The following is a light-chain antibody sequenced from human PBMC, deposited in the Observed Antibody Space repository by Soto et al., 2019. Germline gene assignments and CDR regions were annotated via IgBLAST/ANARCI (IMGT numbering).Light chain of an antibody. V-gene: IGLV2-14*01. CDR3: SSYTSSSTLLYV. J-gene: IGLJ1*01. CDR2: DVS. Sequence: QSALTQPASVSGSPGQSITISCTGTRSEVGGYNYVSWYQQHPGKAPKLIIYDVSNRPSGVSNRFSGSKSGNTAPLTISGLQAEDEADYYCSSYTSSSTLLYVFGTGTKVTVL. CDR1: RSEVGGYNY.